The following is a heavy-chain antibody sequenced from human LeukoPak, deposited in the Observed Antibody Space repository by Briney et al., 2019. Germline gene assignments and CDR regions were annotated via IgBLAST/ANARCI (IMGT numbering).Heavy chain of an antibody. CDR2: INCKSGGT. J-gene: IGHJ1*01. CDR3: ARGGSVVHPPEYTHH. V-gene: IGHV1-2*02. Sequence: ASVTVSCTTSGYTLTDYYIHWVRQAPGQGLEWMGWINCKSGGTKYAPKFDGRVTMSRATSINTAFMELTSLTADDTALYNCARGGSVVHPPEYTHHWGQGTLVTVSS. D-gene: IGHD1-26*01. CDR1: GYTLTDYY.